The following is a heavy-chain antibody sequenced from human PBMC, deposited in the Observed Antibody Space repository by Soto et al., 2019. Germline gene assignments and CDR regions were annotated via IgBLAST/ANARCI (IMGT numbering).Heavy chain of an antibody. CDR1: GFNSSNYA. J-gene: IGHJ6*02. CDR2: ISSNGGST. D-gene: IGHD3-3*01. V-gene: IGHV3-64D*06. CDR3: VKVEGRITIFGVVRSDGMDV. Sequence: GVLMRVPCCASGFNSSNYAMHWISQAQGKVLEYFSAISSNGGSTYYADSVKGRFTISRDNSKNTLYLQMSSLRAEDTAVYYCVKVEGRITIFGVVRSDGMDVWGQGTTVTVSS.